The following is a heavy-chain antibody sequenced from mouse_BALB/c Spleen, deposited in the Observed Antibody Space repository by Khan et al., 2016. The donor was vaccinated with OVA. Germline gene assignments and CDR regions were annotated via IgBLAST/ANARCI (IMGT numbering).Heavy chain of an antibody. Sequence: ELVVESGGDLVKPGGSLKLSCAASGFTFSTYGMSWVRQAPDKRLEWVATVSTGGSYTYYPDSVKGRFTISRDTAKNTLYLQMSGLRSEDTAMFYCTRLAYYYDSEGFAYWGQGTLVTVSA. D-gene: IGHD1-1*01. V-gene: IGHV5-6*01. J-gene: IGHJ3*01. CDR2: VSTGGSYT. CDR3: TRLAYYYDSEGFAY. CDR1: GFTFSTYG.